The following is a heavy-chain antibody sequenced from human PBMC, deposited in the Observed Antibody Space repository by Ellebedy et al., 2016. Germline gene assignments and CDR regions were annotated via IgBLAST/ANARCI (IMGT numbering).Heavy chain of an antibody. D-gene: IGHD6-13*01. J-gene: IGHJ6*03. CDR2: INPNSGGT. CDR3: ARVGAAAGSSGYYYYYMDV. Sequence: ASVKVSCXASGYTFTGYYMHWVRQAPGQGLEWMGWINPNSGGTNYAQKFQGRVTMTRDTSISTAYMELSRLRSDDTAVYYCARVGAAAGSSGYYYYYMDVWGKGTTVTVSS. V-gene: IGHV1-2*02. CDR1: GYTFTGYY.